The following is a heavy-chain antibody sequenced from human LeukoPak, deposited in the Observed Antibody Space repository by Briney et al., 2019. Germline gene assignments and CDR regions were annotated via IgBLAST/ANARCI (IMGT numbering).Heavy chain of an antibody. CDR2: IYYSGST. CDR1: GYSISSGYH. V-gene: IGHV4-61*01. Sequence: ASETLSLTCSVSGYSISSGYHWAWIRQAPGKGLEWIGYIYYSGSTNYNPSLKSRVTISVDTSKNQFSLKLSSVTAADTAVYYCARVTGYMIEDYFDYWGQGTLVTVSS. D-gene: IGHD3-22*01. CDR3: ARVTGYMIEDYFDY. J-gene: IGHJ4*02.